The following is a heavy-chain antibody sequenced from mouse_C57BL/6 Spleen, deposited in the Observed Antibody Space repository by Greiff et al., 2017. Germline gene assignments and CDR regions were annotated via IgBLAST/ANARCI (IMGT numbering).Heavy chain of an antibody. V-gene: IGHV1-7*01. CDR1: GYTFTSYW. J-gene: IGHJ2*01. Sequence: VQGVESGAELAKPGASVKLSCKASGYTFTSYWMHWVKQRPGQGLEWIGYINPSSGYTKYKQKFKDKATLTADKSSSTAYMQLSSLTYEDSAVYYCARENYYGSSCLPYFDYWGQGTTLTVSS. D-gene: IGHD1-1*01. CDR3: ARENYYGSSCLPYFDY. CDR2: INPSSGYT.